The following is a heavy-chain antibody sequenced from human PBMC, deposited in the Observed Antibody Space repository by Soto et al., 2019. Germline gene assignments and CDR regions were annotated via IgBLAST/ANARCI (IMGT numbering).Heavy chain of an antibody. V-gene: IGHV3-23*01. D-gene: IGHD4-4*01. J-gene: IGHJ5*02. CDR2: VTGSGGDT. Sequence: LRLSCAASGFTFSSYAMSWVRQAPGKGLAWVSSVTGSGGDTYYADSVKGRFTISRDNSKNTLYLQMNSLRAEDSAVYYCVKGTSRTTTVSWFDPWGQGTLVTVSS. CDR1: GFTFSSYA. CDR3: VKGTSRTTTVSWFDP.